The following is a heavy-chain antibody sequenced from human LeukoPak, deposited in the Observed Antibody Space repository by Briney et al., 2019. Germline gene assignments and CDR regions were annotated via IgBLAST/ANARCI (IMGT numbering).Heavy chain of an antibody. CDR1: GGSISSGDYY. CDR2: IYYSGST. J-gene: IGHJ4*02. Sequence: PSETLSLTCTVSGGSISSGDYYWSWIRQPPGKGLEWIGYIYYSGSTYYNPSLKSRVTISVDTSKNQFSLKLSSVTAADTAVYYCAFMVRGHGGFDYRGQGTLVTVSS. CDR3: AFMVRGHGGFDY. V-gene: IGHV4-30-4*08. D-gene: IGHD3-10*01.